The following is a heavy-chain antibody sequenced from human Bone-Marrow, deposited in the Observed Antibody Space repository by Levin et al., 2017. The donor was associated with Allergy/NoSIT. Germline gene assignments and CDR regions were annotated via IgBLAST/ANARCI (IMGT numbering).Heavy chain of an antibody. D-gene: IGHD1-1*01. CDR2: ISGSGGST. CDR3: AKGQGALEPLIYYYYGMDV. J-gene: IGHJ6*02. CDR1: GFTFSTYG. V-gene: IGHV3-23*01. Sequence: GESLKISCAASGFTFSTYGMHWVRQAPEKGLEWVSGISGSGGSTYYADSVKGRFTISRDNSKNTLYLQMNSLRAEDTAVYYCAKGQGALEPLIYYYYGMDVWGQGTTVTVSS.